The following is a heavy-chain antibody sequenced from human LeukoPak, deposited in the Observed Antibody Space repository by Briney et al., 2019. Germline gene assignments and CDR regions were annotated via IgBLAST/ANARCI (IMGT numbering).Heavy chain of an antibody. J-gene: IGHJ4*02. CDR3: ARVRYFDWLIYDY. Sequence: PSETLSLTCSVSGVSISAYYWSWIRQPAGKGLEWIGRIYPGESIYAGENTNYNPSLKSRVTISVDTSKNQFSLKLSSVTAADTAVYYCARVRYFDWLIYDYWGQGTLVTVSS. V-gene: IGHV4-4*07. CDR2: IYPGESIYAGENT. D-gene: IGHD3-9*01. CDR1: GVSISAYY.